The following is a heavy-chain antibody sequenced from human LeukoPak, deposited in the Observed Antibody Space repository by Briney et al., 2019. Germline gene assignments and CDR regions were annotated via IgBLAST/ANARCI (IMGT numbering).Heavy chain of an antibody. CDR2: MNPNSGNT. CDR3: ATILSSTTEVFQH. J-gene: IGHJ1*01. CDR1: GYTFTSYD. Sequence: GASVKVSCKASGYTFTSYDINWVRQATGQGLEWMGWMNPNSGNTGYAQKFQGRVTMTRNTSISTAYMELSSLRSEDTAVYYCATILSSTTEVFQHWGQGTLVTVSS. D-gene: IGHD6-13*01. V-gene: IGHV1-8*01.